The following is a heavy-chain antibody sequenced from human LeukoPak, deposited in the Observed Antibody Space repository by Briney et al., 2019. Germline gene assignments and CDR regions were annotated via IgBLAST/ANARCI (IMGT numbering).Heavy chain of an antibody. CDR1: GYSFTSYW. Sequence: GESLKISCKGSGYSFTSYWNSWVRQMPGKGLQWMGTIYPGDSDTRYRPSFQGQVTISADKSISTAYLQWSSLKASDTAMYYCARGRAAAGLDYWGQGTMVIVSS. J-gene: IGHJ4*02. V-gene: IGHV5-51*01. CDR3: ARGRAAAGLDY. D-gene: IGHD6-13*01. CDR2: IYPGDSDT.